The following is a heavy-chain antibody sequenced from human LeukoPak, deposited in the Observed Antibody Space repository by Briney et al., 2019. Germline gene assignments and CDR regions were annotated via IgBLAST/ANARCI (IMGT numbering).Heavy chain of an antibody. CDR3: ARGKRGMDV. Sequence: ASVKVSCKTSGYTFSSYDISWVRQAPGQGLEWMGWISAYNGNTNYAQNFQGRVTMTTETSTSTAYMELRSLRSGDTAVYYCARGKRGMDVWGQGTTVTVSS. V-gene: IGHV1-18*01. CDR2: ISAYNGNT. J-gene: IGHJ6*02. CDR1: GYTFSSYD.